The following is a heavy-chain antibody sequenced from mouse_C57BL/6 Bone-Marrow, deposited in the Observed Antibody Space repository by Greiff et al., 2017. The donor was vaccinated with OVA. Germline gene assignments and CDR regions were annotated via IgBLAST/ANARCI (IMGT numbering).Heavy chain of an antibody. CDR1: GYTFTDYY. V-gene: IGHV1-75*01. D-gene: IGHD2-5*01. Sequence: VQLQESGPELVKPGASVKISCKASGYTFTDYYINWVKQRPGQGLEWIGWIFPGSGSTYYNEKFKGKATLTVDKSSSTAYMLLSSLTSEDSAVYFCASPYYSNYCWYFDVWGTGTTVTVSS. CDR2: IFPGSGST. CDR3: ASPYYSNYCWYFDV. J-gene: IGHJ1*03.